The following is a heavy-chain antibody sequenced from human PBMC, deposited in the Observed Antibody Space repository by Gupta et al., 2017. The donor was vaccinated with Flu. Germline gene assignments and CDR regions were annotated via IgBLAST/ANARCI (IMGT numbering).Heavy chain of an antibody. J-gene: IGHJ6*02. D-gene: IGHD3-3*01. CDR3: ARDIITIFGVVIHGMDV. V-gene: IGHV1-46*01. CDR1: GSTFTSYY. Sequence: QVHLVQSGAEVKKPGASVKVSCKASGSTFTSYYMHWVRQAPGQGLEWMGIINPSGGSTSYAQKFQGRVTMTRDTSTSTVYMELSSLRSEDTAVYYCARDIITIFGVVIHGMDVWGQGTTVTVSS. CDR2: INPSGGST.